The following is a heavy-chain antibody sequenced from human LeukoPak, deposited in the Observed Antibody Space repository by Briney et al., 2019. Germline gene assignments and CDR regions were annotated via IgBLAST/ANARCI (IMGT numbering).Heavy chain of an antibody. CDR2: ISSSGSTI. CDR1: GFTFSDYY. D-gene: IGHD2-21*02. Sequence: GGSLRLSCAASGFTFSDYYMSWFRRAPGKGLEWVSYISSSGSTIYYADSVKGRFTISRDNAKNSLYLQMNSLRAEDTAVYYCARDQCGGDCYPKNWGQGTLVTVSS. J-gene: IGHJ4*02. CDR3: ARDQCGGDCYPKN. V-gene: IGHV3-11*01.